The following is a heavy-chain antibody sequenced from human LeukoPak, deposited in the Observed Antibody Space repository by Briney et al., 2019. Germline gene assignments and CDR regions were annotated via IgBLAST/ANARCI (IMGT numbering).Heavy chain of an antibody. Sequence: SETLSLTCAVYGGSFSGYSWSWIRQPPGKGLEWIGYIYYSGYTNYNPSLKSRVTISVDASKNQFSLKLSSVTAADTAVYYCARTTMVRGTYYMDVWGKGTTVTISS. V-gene: IGHV4-59*01. CDR2: IYYSGYT. CDR1: GGSFSGYS. J-gene: IGHJ6*03. D-gene: IGHD3-10*01. CDR3: ARTTMVRGTYYMDV.